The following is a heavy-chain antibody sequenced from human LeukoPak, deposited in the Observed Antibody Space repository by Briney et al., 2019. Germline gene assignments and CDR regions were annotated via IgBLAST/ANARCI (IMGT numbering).Heavy chain of an antibody. J-gene: IGHJ4*02. CDR1: GGSFSGYY. V-gene: IGHV4-34*01. CDR3: ARGARGYSDYDFDY. D-gene: IGHD5-12*01. Sequence: PSETLSLTCAVYGGSFSGYYRSWIRQPPGKGLEWIGEINHSGSTNYNPSLKSRVTISVDTSKNQFSLKLSSVTAADTAVYYCARGARGYSDYDFDYWGQGTLVTVSS. CDR2: INHSGST.